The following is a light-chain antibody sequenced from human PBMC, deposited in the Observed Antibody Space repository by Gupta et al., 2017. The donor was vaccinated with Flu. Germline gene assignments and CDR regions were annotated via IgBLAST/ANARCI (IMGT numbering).Light chain of an antibody. J-gene: IGLJ2*01. CDR2: ANN. CDR1: SSNIGANP. V-gene: IGLV1-44*01. CDR3: AAWDNGLSARV. Sequence: QSDLTQPPSASGTPGQTVTIPCSGSSSNIGANPVSWYQQVPGTTPKLLIYANNQRPSGVPDRFSGSKSGTSASLAISGLQSENEADYYCAAWDNGLSARVFGGGTKLTVL.